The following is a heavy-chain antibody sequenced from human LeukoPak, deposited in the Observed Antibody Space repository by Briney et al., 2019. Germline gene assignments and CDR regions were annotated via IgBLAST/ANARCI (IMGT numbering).Heavy chain of an antibody. D-gene: IGHD1-26*01. CDR2: IWYDGSNK. Sequence: PGGSLRLSCAASGFTFSSYGMHWVRQAPGKGLEWVAFIWYDGSNKYYADSVKGRFTISRDNSKNTLYLQMDSLRAEDTAVYYCAKGNVGATIYWGAGALVTVSS. V-gene: IGHV3-30*02. CDR3: AKGNVGATIY. CDR1: GFTFSSYG. J-gene: IGHJ4*02.